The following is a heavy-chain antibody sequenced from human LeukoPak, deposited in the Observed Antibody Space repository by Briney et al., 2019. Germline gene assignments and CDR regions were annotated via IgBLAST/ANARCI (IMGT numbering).Heavy chain of an antibody. J-gene: IGHJ6*03. CDR1: GFTCSSYG. CDR3: AKDYGDSSYYYYYYYMDV. Sequence: GGSLRLXCAASGFTCSSYGMPWVRRAPGKGLEWVAFIRYDGSNKYYADSVKGRFTISRDNSKNTLYLQMNSLRAEDTAVYYCAKDYGDSSYYYYYYYMDVWGKGTTVTVSS. V-gene: IGHV3-30*02. D-gene: IGHD4-17*01. CDR2: IRYDGSNK.